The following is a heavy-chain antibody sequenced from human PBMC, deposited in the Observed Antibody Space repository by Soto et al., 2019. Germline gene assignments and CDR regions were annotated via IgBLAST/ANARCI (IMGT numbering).Heavy chain of an antibody. CDR3: AREYGSGSYPYYYYYMDV. Sequence: ASVKVSFKASGYTFTSYDINWVRQATGQGLEWMGWMNPNSGNTGYAQKFQGRVTMTRNTSISTAYMELSSLRSEDTAVYYCAREYGSGSYPYYYYYMDVWGKGTTVTVSS. CDR1: GYTFTSYD. V-gene: IGHV1-8*01. D-gene: IGHD3-10*01. J-gene: IGHJ6*03. CDR2: MNPNSGNT.